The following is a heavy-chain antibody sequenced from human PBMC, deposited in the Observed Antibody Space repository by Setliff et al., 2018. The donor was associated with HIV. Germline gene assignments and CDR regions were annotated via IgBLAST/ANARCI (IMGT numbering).Heavy chain of an antibody. V-gene: IGHV1-18*01. Sequence: ASVKVSCKASGYPFNNFGISWVRQAPGQGLEWLAWINVYSGDTNFAQRFQGRVTMTRDASTGTAYMELRNLRSDDTAVYYCARAPARANGVFDFWGQGSLVTVSS. D-gene: IGHD2-8*01. CDR2: INVYSGDT. J-gene: IGHJ4*01. CDR1: GYPFNNFG. CDR3: ARAPARANGVFDF.